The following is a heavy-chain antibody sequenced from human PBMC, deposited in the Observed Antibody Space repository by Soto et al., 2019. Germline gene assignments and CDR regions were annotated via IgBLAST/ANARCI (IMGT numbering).Heavy chain of an antibody. J-gene: IGHJ5*02. D-gene: IGHD4-17*01. Sequence: SETLSLTCTVSGGSISSYYWSWIRQPPGKGLEWIGYIYYSGSTNYNPSLKSRVTISVDTSKNQFSLKLSSVTAADTAVFYCARASTVTTRGSRNNWFDPWGQGTLVTVSS. CDR1: GGSISSYY. V-gene: IGHV4-59*08. CDR2: IYYSGST. CDR3: ARASTVTTRGSRNNWFDP.